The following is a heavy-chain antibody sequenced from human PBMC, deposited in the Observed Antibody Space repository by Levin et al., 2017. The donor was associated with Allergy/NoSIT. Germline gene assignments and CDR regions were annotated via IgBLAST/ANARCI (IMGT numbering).Heavy chain of an antibody. Sequence: GSLRLSCTVAGGSVNTFYWSWVRQSPGKGLEWLAHIYFNGNTNYNPSLRSRVTISLGTSVNQVSLTLTSVTTADTAVYYCARHNKNHYFYGMDVWGQGTAVSVSS. V-gene: IGHV4-59*02. J-gene: IGHJ6*02. CDR3: ARHNKNHYFYGMDV. D-gene: IGHD1-14*01. CDR1: GGSVNTFY. CDR2: IYFNGNT.